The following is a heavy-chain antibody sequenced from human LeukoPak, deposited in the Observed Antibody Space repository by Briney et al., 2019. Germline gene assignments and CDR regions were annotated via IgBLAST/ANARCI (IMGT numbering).Heavy chain of an antibody. V-gene: IGHV4-39*07. Sequence: SETLSLTCTVSGGSISSSSYYWGWIRQPPGKGLEWIGSIYYSGSTYYNPSLKSRVTISVDTSKNQFSLKLSSVTAADTAVYYCARGPNSSGYYNRGFDYWGQGTLVTVSS. CDR3: ARGPNSSGYYNRGFDY. J-gene: IGHJ4*02. D-gene: IGHD3-22*01. CDR1: GGSISSSSYY. CDR2: IYYSGST.